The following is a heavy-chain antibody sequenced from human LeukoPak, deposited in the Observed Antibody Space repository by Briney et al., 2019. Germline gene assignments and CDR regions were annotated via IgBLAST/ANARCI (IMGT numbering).Heavy chain of an antibody. CDR1: GFTVSSNS. J-gene: IGHJ3*02. CDR2: TYSGGGT. D-gene: IGHD5-18*01. Sequence: GGSLRLSCAASGFTVSSNSMNWVRQAPGKGLEWVSVTYSGGGTYYADSVKGRFTISSDNSKNTLFLQMNNLRAEDTAMYYCARDGSGGYRNRGVFDIWGQGTMVTVSS. V-gene: IGHV3-53*01. CDR3: ARDGSGGYRNRGVFDI.